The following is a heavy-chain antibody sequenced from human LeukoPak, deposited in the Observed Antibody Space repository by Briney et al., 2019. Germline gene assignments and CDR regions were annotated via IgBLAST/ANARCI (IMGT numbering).Heavy chain of an antibody. CDR3: TTDGVGGYFDWLSIDY. CDR2: IKSKTDGGTT. J-gene: IGHJ4*02. V-gene: IGHV3-15*01. D-gene: IGHD3-9*01. Sequence: PGGSLRLSYAASGFTFSNAWMSWVRQAPGKGLEWVGRIKSKTDGGTTDYAAPVKGRFTISRDDSKNTLYLQMNSLKTEDTAVYYCTTDGVGGYFDWLSIDYWGRGTLVTVSS. CDR1: GFTFSNAW.